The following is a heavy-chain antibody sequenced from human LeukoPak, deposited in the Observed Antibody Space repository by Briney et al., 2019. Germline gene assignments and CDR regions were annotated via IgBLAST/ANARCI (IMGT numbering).Heavy chain of an antibody. V-gene: IGHV3-74*01. D-gene: IGHD5-12*01. Sequence: HSGGSLRLSCAASGFTFSNYWMHWVRQVPGKGLVWVSRINTDGRITSYADSVKGRFTISRDNAKNTLYLQMNSLRDEETAIYYCVRIGYNSDSLGIDYWGQGTLVIASS. CDR1: GFTFSNYW. CDR2: INTDGRIT. J-gene: IGHJ4*02. CDR3: VRIGYNSDSLGIDY.